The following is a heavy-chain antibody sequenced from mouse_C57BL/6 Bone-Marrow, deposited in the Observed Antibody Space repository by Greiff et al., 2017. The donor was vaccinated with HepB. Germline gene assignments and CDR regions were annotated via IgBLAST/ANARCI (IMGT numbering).Heavy chain of an antibody. D-gene: IGHD3-2*02. Sequence: EVQGVESGPELVKPGASVKISCKASGYSFTGYYMHWVKQSHGNILDWIGYIYPYNGVSSYNQKFKGKATLTVDKSSSTAYMGLRSLTSEDSAVYYCAIRQLRPPYAMDYWGQGTSVTVSS. CDR1: GYSFTGYY. CDR2: IYPYNGVS. V-gene: IGHV1-31*01. CDR3: AIRQLRPPYAMDY. J-gene: IGHJ4*01.